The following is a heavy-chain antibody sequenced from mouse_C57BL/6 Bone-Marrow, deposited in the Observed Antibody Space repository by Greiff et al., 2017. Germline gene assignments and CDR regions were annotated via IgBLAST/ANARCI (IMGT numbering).Heavy chain of an antibody. CDR3: ARQDYYGSRDFDY. J-gene: IGHJ2*01. V-gene: IGHV5-6*01. CDR2: LSTGGSYT. D-gene: IGHD1-1*01. Sequence: EVKLLESGGDLVKPGGSLKLSCAASGFTFSSYGMSWVRQTPDKRLEWVAILSTGGSYTYYPDSVKGRVTVTRDNAKNTQYLQMRSLKSEDTAMYYCARQDYYGSRDFDYWGQGTTLTVSS. CDR1: GFTFSSYG.